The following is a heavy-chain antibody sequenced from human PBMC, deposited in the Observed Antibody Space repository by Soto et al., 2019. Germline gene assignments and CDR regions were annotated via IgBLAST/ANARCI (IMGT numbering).Heavy chain of an antibody. CDR1: GASISSAGYY. J-gene: IGHJ6*02. CDR2: IYYTGST. CDR3: ARDRLGNHYYNGMDV. D-gene: IGHD3-10*01. V-gene: IGHV4-31*03. Sequence: QVQLQQSGPGLVKPSQTLSLTRSVSGASISSAGYYWTSVRQHPGKGLEWIGNIYYTGSTNYNESLKSRLIISVDRSENYFSLKLSYVTAADTAVYYCARDRLGNHYYNGMDVWGQGTTVTVSS.